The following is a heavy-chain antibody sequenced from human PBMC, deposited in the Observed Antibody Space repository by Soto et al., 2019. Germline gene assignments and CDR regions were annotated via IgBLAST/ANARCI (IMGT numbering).Heavy chain of an antibody. V-gene: IGHV3-48*03. D-gene: IGHD3-16*01. CDR3: ARQPAHVYEASPKWFDP. CDR1: GFTFSSYE. Sequence: EVLLVESGGGLVQPGGSLRLSCTASGFTFSSYEMNWVRQAPGKGLEWISYISTSGRTIFDAGSVKGRFTISRDNTRNTLFLQMESLRPEDTAVYYCARQPAHVYEASPKWFDPWGQGTLVIVSS. CDR2: ISTSGRTI. J-gene: IGHJ5*02.